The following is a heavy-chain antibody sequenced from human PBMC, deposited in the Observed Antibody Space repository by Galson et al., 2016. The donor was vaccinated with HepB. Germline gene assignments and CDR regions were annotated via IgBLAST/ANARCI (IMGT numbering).Heavy chain of an antibody. CDR1: GVTFSSYG. J-gene: IGHJ4*02. D-gene: IGHD6-6*01. CDR3: ARDLGGSSCLDY. V-gene: IGHV3-33*01. Sequence: SLRLSCAASGVTFSSYGMHCVRQAPGKGQVRVAVIWYDGILNYYGASVQGRFTISSDNSRKTLYLQMNRLRAEDTAVYYCARDLGGSSCLDYWGQGTLVTVSS. CDR2: IWYDGILN.